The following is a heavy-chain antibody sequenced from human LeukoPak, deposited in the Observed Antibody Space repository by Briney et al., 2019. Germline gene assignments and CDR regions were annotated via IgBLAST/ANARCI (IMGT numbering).Heavy chain of an antibody. CDR1: GYTFTGYY. D-gene: IGHD3-3*01. V-gene: IGHV1-2*02. J-gene: IGHJ4*02. CDR3: AMCLSGYYLGFDY. Sequence: ASVKVSCKAAGYTFTGYYMHWVRQAPGQGLEWMGWINPNSGGTNYAQKFQGRVTMTRDTSISTAYMELSRLRSDDTAVYYCAMCLSGYYLGFDYWGQGTLVTVSS. CDR2: INPNSGGT.